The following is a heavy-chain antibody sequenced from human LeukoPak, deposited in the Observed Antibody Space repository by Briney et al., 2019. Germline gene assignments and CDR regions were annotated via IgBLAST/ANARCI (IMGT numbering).Heavy chain of an antibody. V-gene: IGHV4-34*01. CDR2: INRSGST. D-gene: IGHD1-26*01. J-gene: IGHJ5*02. Sequence: SETLSLTCAVYGGSFSGYYWSWIRQPPGKGLEWIGEINRSGSTNYNPSLKSRVTISVDTSKNQFSLKLSSVTAADTAVYYCARGRRRGRWFDPWGQGTLVTVSS. CDR1: GGSFSGYY. CDR3: ARGRRRGRWFDP.